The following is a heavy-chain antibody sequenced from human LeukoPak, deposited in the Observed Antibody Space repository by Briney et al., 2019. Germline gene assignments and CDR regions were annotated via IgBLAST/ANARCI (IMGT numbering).Heavy chain of an antibody. CDR3: ARDRRDTSMVWDY. Sequence: SETLSLTCTVSGDSMSSYYWSWIRQPPGKGLEWIGYIYYSGHTNYNPSLKSRVTISVDTSKNQFSPKMRSVTAADTAVYYCARDRRDTSMVWDYWGQGTLVTVSS. CDR2: IYYSGHT. V-gene: IGHV4-59*01. D-gene: IGHD5-18*01. J-gene: IGHJ4*02. CDR1: GDSMSSYY.